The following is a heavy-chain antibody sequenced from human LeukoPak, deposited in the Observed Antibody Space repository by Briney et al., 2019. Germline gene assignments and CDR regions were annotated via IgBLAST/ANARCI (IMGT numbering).Heavy chain of an antibody. CDR1: GFTFSRDW. CDR3: AREIWWRFDH. J-gene: IGHJ4*02. V-gene: IGHV3-7*01. CDR2: IKPDGKEE. D-gene: IGHD5-12*01. Sequence: PGGSLRLSCSASGFTFSRDWMSWVRHTPGKGLECVAKIKPDGKEEYYMDSVKGRFTISRDNSKNSLYLHLISLRDEDTAVYYCAREIWWRFDHWGQGSLVTVSS.